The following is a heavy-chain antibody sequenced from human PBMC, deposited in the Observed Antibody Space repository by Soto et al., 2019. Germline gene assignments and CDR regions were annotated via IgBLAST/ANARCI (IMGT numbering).Heavy chain of an antibody. J-gene: IGHJ4*02. CDR3: ASTTGTTSTYFDY. CDR1: GGSITSYF. CDR2: IYYTGTT. V-gene: IGHV4-59*08. Sequence: SETLSLTCTVSGGSITSYFWSWIRQPPGKGLEWIAYIYYTGTTNDNPSLKSRVTISINTSKSQFSLKLNSVTAADTAMYYCASTTGTTSTYFDYWGQGALVTVSS. D-gene: IGHD1-1*01.